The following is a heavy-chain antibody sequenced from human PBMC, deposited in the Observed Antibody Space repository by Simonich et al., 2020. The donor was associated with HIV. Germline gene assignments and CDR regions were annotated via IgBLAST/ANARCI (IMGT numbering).Heavy chain of an antibody. CDR3: ARDGRKGSSTSCSDY. CDR2: ISNSSSYI. D-gene: IGHD2-2*01. J-gene: IGHJ4*02. V-gene: IGHV3-21*01. Sequence: EVQLVESGGGLVKPGGSLRLSCAASGFTFSSYSMNWVRQAPGKGLEWVSSISNSSSYIYYADSVKGRLTISRDNTKNSLYLQMNSLRAEDTAVYYWARDGRKGSSTSCSDYWGQGTLVTVSS. CDR1: GFTFSSYS.